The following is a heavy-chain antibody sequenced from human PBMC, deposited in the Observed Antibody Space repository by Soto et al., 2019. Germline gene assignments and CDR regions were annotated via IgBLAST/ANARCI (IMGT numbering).Heavy chain of an antibody. CDR1: GFTFSSYA. Sequence: PGGSLRLSCAASGFTFSSYAMIWVRQAQGKGLEWVSAISGSGGSTYYADSVKGRFTISRDNSKNTLYLQMNSLRAEDTAVYYCAKDRAHYDILTGLDAFDIWGQGTMVTVSS. CDR2: ISGSGGST. J-gene: IGHJ3*02. V-gene: IGHV3-23*01. CDR3: AKDRAHYDILTGLDAFDI. D-gene: IGHD3-9*01.